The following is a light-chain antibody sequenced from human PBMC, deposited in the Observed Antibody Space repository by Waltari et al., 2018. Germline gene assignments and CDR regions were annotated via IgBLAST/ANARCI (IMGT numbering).Light chain of an antibody. V-gene: IGKV1-5*01. CDR1: QSISSW. Sequence: DIQMTQPPSTLSASVGARFTLTRRASQSISSWLAWYQQRPGKDPKLLIYDAYSLKSGVPSRFSGSGFGTEFTLTISSLQPDDFATYYCQQYNSSSGTFGQGTEVEIK. CDR3: QQYNSSSGT. J-gene: IGKJ1*01. CDR2: DAY.